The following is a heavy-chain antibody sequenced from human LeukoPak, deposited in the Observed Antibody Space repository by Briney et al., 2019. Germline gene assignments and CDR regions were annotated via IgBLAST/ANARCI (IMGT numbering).Heavy chain of an antibody. Sequence: ASVKVSCKVSGYTLTELSMHWVRQAPGKGLEWMGGFDPEDGETIYAQKFQGRVTMTEDTSTDTAYMELSSLRSEDTAVYYCASLYGSGSYYLQADYWGQGTLVTVSS. V-gene: IGHV1-24*01. J-gene: IGHJ4*02. CDR1: GYTLTELS. CDR3: ASLYGSGSYYLQADY. D-gene: IGHD3-10*01. CDR2: FDPEDGET.